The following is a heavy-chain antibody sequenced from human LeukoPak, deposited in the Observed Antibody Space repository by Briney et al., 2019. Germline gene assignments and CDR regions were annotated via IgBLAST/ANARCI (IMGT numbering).Heavy chain of an antibody. CDR3: ARQAARPGDNWFDP. D-gene: IGHD6-6*01. V-gene: IGHV4-39*01. Sequence: SETLSLTCTVSGGSVSSTTYYWGWIRQPPGKGLEWIGSIYYSGSTYYNPSLKSRVTISVDTSKNQFSLKLSSVTAADTAVYYCARQAARPGDNWFDPWGQGTLVTVSS. CDR2: IYYSGST. CDR1: GGSVSSTTYY. J-gene: IGHJ5*02.